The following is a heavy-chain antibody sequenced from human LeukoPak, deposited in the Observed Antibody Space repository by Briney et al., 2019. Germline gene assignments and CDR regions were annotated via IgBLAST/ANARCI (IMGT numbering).Heavy chain of an antibody. CDR2: IIPIFGTA. D-gene: IGHD1-1*01. V-gene: IGHV1-69*01. J-gene: IGHJ4*02. Sequence: ASVKVSCKASGGTFSSYAISWVRQAPGQGLEWMGGIIPIFGTANYAQKFQGRVTITADESTSTAYMELSSLRSEDTGVYYCARGAGTSYYFDYWGQGTLVTVSS. CDR3: ARGAGTSYYFDY. CDR1: GGTFSSYA.